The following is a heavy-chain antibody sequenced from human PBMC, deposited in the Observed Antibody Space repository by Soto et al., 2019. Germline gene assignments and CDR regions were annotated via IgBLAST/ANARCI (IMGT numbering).Heavy chain of an antibody. CDR3: ARVGEQWLVVSNYYYYGMDV. Sequence: PGGSLRLSCVASGLTVSNNYMGWVRQAPGKGLEWVSYISSSSSTIYYADSVKGRFTISRDNAKNSLYLQMNSLRDEDTAVYYCARVGEQWLVVSNYYYYGMDVWGQGTTVTVSS. D-gene: IGHD6-19*01. CDR2: ISSSSSTI. J-gene: IGHJ6*02. V-gene: IGHV3-48*02. CDR1: GLTVSNNY.